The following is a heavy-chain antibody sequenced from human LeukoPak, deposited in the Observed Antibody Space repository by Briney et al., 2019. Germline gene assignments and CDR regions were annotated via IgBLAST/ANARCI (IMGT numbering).Heavy chain of an antibody. D-gene: IGHD5-18*01. CDR3: AKDSRGYTYGIFDY. CDR2: ISGSGGST. V-gene: IGHV3-23*01. Sequence: GGSLRLSRAASGFTFSSYAMSWVRQAPGKGLEWVSGISGSGGSTYYVESVKGRFTISRDNSKNTLYLQMSSLRAEDTAVYYCAKDSRGYTYGIFDYWGQGTLVTVSS. CDR1: GFTFSSYA. J-gene: IGHJ4*02.